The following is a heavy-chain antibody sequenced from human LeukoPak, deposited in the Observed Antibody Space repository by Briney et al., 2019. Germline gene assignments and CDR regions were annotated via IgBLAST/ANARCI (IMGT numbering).Heavy chain of an antibody. CDR2: IIWNSGSI. Sequence: PGGSLRLSCAASGFTFDDYAMHWVRQAPGKGLEWVSGIIWNSGSIGYADSVKGRFTISRDNAENSLYLQMNSLRAEDTALYYCAKDKGCSGGSCYASGRLRYYGMDVWGQGTTVTVSS. V-gene: IGHV3-9*01. CDR3: AKDKGCSGGSCYASGRLRYYGMDV. J-gene: IGHJ6*02. D-gene: IGHD2-15*01. CDR1: GFTFDDYA.